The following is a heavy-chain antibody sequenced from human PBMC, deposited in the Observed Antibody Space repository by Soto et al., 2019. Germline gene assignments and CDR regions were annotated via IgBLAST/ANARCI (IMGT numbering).Heavy chain of an antibody. CDR1: GFSLSPSG. V-gene: IGHV3-30*18. Sequence: PGGSLRLSCATSGFSLSPSGMHWVRQAPGKGLEWVAIISYDGSNKYYADSVKGRFTISRDNSKNTLYLQMNSLRAEDAAVYYCAKDKGPYSYGPYGMDVWGQGTTVTVSS. CDR2: ISYDGSNK. J-gene: IGHJ6*02. D-gene: IGHD5-18*01. CDR3: AKDKGPYSYGPYGMDV.